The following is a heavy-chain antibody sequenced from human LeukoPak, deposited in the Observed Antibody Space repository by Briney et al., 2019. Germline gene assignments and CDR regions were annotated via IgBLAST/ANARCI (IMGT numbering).Heavy chain of an antibody. CDR2: IYHSGST. J-gene: IGHJ4*02. CDR3: ARHGPDTGEFDY. V-gene: IGHV4-38-2*02. D-gene: IGHD7-27*01. Sequence: SETLSLACTVSGYSISSGYYWGWIRQPPGKGLEWIGSIYHSGSTYYNPSLKSRVTISVDTSKNQFSLKLSSVTAADTAVYYCARHGPDTGEFDYWGQGTLVTVSS. CDR1: GYSISSGYY.